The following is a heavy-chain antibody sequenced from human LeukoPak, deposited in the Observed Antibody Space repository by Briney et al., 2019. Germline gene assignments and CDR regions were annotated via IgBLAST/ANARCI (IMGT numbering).Heavy chain of an antibody. D-gene: IGHD4-23*01. Sequence: SETLSLTCTVSGGSISSYYWNWIRQPPGKGLEWIGYISYSGNTNYNPSLKSRVTISTDTSENQFSLTLTSVTAADTAVYYCARRNCYGSICFPYYFDFWSQGSLVAVSS. J-gene: IGHJ4*02. CDR1: GGSISSYY. CDR3: ARRNCYGSICFPYYFDF. V-gene: IGHV4-59*01. CDR2: ISYSGNT.